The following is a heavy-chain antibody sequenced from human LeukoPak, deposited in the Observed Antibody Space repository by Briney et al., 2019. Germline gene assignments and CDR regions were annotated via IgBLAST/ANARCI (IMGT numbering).Heavy chain of an antibody. J-gene: IGHJ4*02. CDR2: ISGSGGTT. D-gene: IGHD6-13*01. CDR3: ARGGEYSSSWAPAVY. V-gene: IGHV3-23*01. Sequence: GGSLRLSCAASGFTFSSYAMSWVRQAPGKGLEWVSTISGSGGTTYYADSVKGRFTISRDNSKNTLYLQMNSLRAEDTAVYYCARGGEYSSSWAPAVYWGQGTLVTVSS. CDR1: GFTFSSYA.